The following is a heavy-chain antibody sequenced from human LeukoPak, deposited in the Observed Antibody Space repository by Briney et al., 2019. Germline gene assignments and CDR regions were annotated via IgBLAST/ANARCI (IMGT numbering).Heavy chain of an antibody. D-gene: IGHD1-7*01. CDR2: ISKDGSDK. CDR3: ARDYWWNYDY. Sequence: GGSLRLSCAASGFSVTRNYVSWVRQAPGKGLEWVAVISKDGSDKYYPGSVRGRFTISRDNSKNTIYLQMDSLRAEDTAIYYCARDYWWNYDYWGQGTLVTVSS. CDR1: GFSVTRNY. V-gene: IGHV3-30-3*01. J-gene: IGHJ4*02.